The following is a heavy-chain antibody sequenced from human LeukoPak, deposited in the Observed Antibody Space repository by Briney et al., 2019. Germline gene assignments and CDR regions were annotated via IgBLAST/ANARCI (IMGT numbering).Heavy chain of an antibody. V-gene: IGHV3-72*01. CDR3: VRDGGERGSSAFDI. J-gene: IGHJ3*02. CDR2: SRNKANRHST. D-gene: IGHD2-15*01. CDR1: GFTLSDQF. Sequence: GGSLRLSCAGSGFTLSDQFMDWVRQAPGKGLEWIGRSRNKANRHSTEYAASVKGRFSISRDDSGNLLFLQMNSLRTEDTAVYFCVRDGGERGSSAFDIWGQGTEVTVSS.